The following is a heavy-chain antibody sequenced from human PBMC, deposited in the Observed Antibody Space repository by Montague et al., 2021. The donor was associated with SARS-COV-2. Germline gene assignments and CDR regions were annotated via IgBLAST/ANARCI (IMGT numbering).Heavy chain of an antibody. D-gene: IGHD5-12*01. J-gene: IGHJ4*02. CDR1: GGSVNSTNW. Sequence: SETLSLTCTVSGGSVNSTNWWSWVRQPPGKGLEWIAEVYRTGGTMFNPSFRSRVTLSIDRSKNLFSLNLNSVNVADTAVYYCARTGAYDHFDYWGPGTLVIVSS. V-gene: IGHV4-4*02. CDR2: VYRTGGT. CDR3: ARTGAYDHFDY.